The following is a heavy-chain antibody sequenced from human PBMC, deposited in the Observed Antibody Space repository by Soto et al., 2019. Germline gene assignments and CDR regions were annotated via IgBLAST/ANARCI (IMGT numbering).Heavy chain of an antibody. V-gene: IGHV5-51*01. CDR3: ARVATGEENWFDP. CDR1: GYTFTTYY. J-gene: IGHJ5*02. D-gene: IGHD5-12*01. CDR2: IYPGDSDT. Sequence: PGESLKISCRASGYTFTTYYIAWVRQKPGKGLEWVGIIYPGDSDTRYSPSFQGQVTISADKSISTAYLQWNTLKASDTAMYYCARVATGEENWFDPWGQGTLVTVST.